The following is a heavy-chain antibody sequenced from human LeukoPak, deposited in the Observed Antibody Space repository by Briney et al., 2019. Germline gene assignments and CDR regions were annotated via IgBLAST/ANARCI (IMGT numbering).Heavy chain of an antibody. CDR2: IKSKTDGGTT. D-gene: IGHD3-3*01. CDR3: AHKGRFLEWSFDY. V-gene: IGHV3-15*01. CDR1: GFTFSNAW. J-gene: IGHJ4*02. Sequence: GGSLRLSCAASGFTFSNAWMSWVRQAPGKGLEWVGRIKSKTDGGTTDYAAPVKGRFTISRDDSKNTLYLQMNSLRAEDTAVYYCAHKGRFLEWSFDYWGQGTLVTVSS.